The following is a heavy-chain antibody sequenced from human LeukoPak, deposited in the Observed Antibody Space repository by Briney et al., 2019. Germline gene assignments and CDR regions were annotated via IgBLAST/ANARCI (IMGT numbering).Heavy chain of an antibody. CDR2: MNPNSGNT. J-gene: IGHJ3*02. Sequence: ASVKVSCKASGYTFTSYDINWVRQATGQGLEWMGWMNPNSGNTGYAQKFQGRVTMTRNNSISTAYMELSSLRSEHTAVYYCARRRSAKTFFDSSLNDAFDIWGQGTMVTVSS. CDR1: GYTFTSYD. D-gene: IGHD4-11*01. V-gene: IGHV1-8*01. CDR3: ARRRSAKTFFDSSLNDAFDI.